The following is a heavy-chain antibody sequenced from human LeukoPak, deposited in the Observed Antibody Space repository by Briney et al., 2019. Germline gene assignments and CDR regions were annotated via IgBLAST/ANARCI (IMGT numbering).Heavy chain of an antibody. CDR3: ARSQGYSYGSSY. CDR1: GDTFSNYA. V-gene: IGHV1-69*13. J-gene: IGHJ4*02. Sequence: SVKVSCKASGDTFSNYAVSWVRQAPGQGLEWMGGIIPFFGTANYAQKLQGRVSITADDSTGTAYMELTSLRSADTAVYYCARSQGYSYGSSYWGQGTLVTVSS. D-gene: IGHD5-18*01. CDR2: IIPFFGTA.